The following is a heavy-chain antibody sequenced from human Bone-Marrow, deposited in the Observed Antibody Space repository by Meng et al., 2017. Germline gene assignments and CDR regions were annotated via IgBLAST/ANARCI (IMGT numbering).Heavy chain of an antibody. CDR3: GYYYYDSSGLPGAFDI. CDR2: IYHSGST. D-gene: IGHD3-22*01. V-gene: IGHV4-4*02. Sequence: SETLSLTCAVSGGSISSSNWWSWVRQPPGKGLEWIGEIYHSGSTNYNPSLKSRVTISVDTSKNQFSLKLSSVTAADTAVYYCGYYYYDSSGLPGAFDIWGQGTMVTVSS. CDR1: GGSISSSNW. J-gene: IGHJ3*02.